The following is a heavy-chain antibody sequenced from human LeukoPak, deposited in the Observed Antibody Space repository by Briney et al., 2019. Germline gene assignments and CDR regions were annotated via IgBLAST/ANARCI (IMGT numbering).Heavy chain of an antibody. V-gene: IGHV4-30-4*08. J-gene: IGHJ4*02. CDR3: ARELSDFWTGQGNYFDY. Sequence: QVQLQESGPGLVKPSETLSLTCTVSGGSISSGDYYWSWIRQPPGKGLEWIGYIYYSGSTYYNPSLKSRVTISVDTSKNQFSLKLSSVTAADTAVYYCARELSDFWTGQGNYFDYWGQGTLVTVSS. CDR1: GGSISSGDYY. CDR2: IYYSGST. D-gene: IGHD3-3*01.